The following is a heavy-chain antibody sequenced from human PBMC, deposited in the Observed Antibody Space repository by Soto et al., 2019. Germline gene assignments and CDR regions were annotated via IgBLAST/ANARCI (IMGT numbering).Heavy chain of an antibody. J-gene: IGHJ4*02. V-gene: IGHV1-69*01. CDR1: GGSFSSYA. CDR3: ARVLDPVPGRGYSDVNHCFAG. Sequence: QVQLVQSGPEVKKPGSSVKVSCKASGGSFSSYAFNWVRQAPGQGLEWMGGIIPIFGTVNYAQKFQGRVTITADESTSTASMKRGGLRFEDRALYYCARVLDPVPGRGYSDVNHCFAGWGQGTWSPSPQ. D-gene: IGHD3-22*01. CDR2: IIPIFGTV.